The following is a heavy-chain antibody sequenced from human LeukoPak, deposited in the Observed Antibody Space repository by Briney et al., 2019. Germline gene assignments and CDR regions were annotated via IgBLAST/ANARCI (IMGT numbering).Heavy chain of an antibody. CDR3: ARLRWLQLGYFDY. J-gene: IGHJ4*02. D-gene: IGHD5-24*01. Sequence: SETVSLTCTVSGGSISSYYWSWIRQPPGKGLEWIGYIYYSGSTNYNPSLKSRVTISVDTSRNQFSLKLSSVTAADTAVYYCARLRWLQLGYFDYWGQGTLVTVSS. V-gene: IGHV4-59*01. CDR1: GGSISSYY. CDR2: IYYSGST.